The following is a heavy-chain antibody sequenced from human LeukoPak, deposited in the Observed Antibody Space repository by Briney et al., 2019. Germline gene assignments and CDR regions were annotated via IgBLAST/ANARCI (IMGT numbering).Heavy chain of an antibody. CDR1: GGSISSYY. V-gene: IGHV4-4*07. D-gene: IGHD3-10*01. CDR2: IYISGST. J-gene: IGHJ5*02. CDR3: ARDYGSGSYVNWFDP. Sequence: PSETLSLTCTVSGGSISSYYWSWIRQPAGKGLEWIGRIYISGSTNYNPSLKSRVTMSVDTSKNQFSLKLSSVTAADTAVYYCARDYGSGSYVNWFDPWGQGTLVTVSS.